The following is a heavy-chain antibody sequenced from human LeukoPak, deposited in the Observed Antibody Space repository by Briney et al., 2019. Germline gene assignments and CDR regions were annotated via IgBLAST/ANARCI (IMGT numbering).Heavy chain of an antibody. CDR1: GGTFTSYA. J-gene: IGHJ5*02. CDR2: IIPIFGTA. V-gene: IGHV1-69*05. D-gene: IGHD3-9*01. Sequence: ASAKVSCKASGGTFTSYAISWVRQAPGKGLEWMGGIIPIFGTANYAQKFQGRVTITTDESTSTAYMELSSLRSEDTAVYYCARLYYDILTEGNNWFDPWGQGTLVTVSS. CDR3: ARLYYDILTEGNNWFDP.